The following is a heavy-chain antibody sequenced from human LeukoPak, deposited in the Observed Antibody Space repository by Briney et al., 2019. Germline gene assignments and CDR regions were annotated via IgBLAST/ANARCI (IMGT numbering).Heavy chain of an antibody. CDR1: GFTFRTYG. D-gene: IGHD6-25*01. Sequence: PGGSLRLSCAASGFTFRTYGMHWVRQTPGKGLEWVAVISYDGRNKNYADSVKGRLTISRDNSKNTLYLLMNSLRPEDTAVYYCAKETAPPPRWYMDLWGRGTLVTVSS. CDR2: ISYDGRNK. J-gene: IGHJ2*01. CDR3: AKETAPPPRWYMDL. V-gene: IGHV3-30*18.